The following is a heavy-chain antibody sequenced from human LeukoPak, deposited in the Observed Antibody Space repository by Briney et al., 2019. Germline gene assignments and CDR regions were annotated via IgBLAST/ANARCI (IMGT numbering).Heavy chain of an antibody. D-gene: IGHD1-26*01. Sequence: GGSLRLSCAASGFTFSSHWMHWVRQAPGKGLVWVSRIKPDGSTYYADSVKGRFTISRDNSKNTLYLQMNSLRAEDTAVYYCARPDATRDYFDYWGQGTLVTVSS. CDR1: GFTFSSHW. CDR2: IKPDGST. CDR3: ARPDATRDYFDY. J-gene: IGHJ4*02. V-gene: IGHV3-66*02.